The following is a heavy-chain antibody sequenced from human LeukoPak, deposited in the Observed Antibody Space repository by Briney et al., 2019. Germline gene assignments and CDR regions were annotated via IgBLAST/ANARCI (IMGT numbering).Heavy chain of an antibody. D-gene: IGHD2-2*01. CDR2: INPNSGGT. V-gene: IGHV1-2*02. J-gene: IGHJ4*02. CDR3: ARPIVVVPAAANEGYDY. CDR1: GYTFTGYY. Sequence: GASVKVSCKASGYTFTGYYMHWVRQAPGQGLEWMGWINPNSGGTNYAQKFQGRVTMTRDTSISTAYMELSRLRSDDTAVYYCARPIVVVPAAANEGYDYWGQGTLVTVSS.